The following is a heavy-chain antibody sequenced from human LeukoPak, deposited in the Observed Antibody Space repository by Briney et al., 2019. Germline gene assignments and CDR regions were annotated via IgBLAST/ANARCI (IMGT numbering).Heavy chain of an antibody. J-gene: IGHJ2*01. CDR2: IGTAGDT. Sequence: GGSLRLSCAASGFTFSSYDMHWVRQATGKGLEWVSVIGTAGDTYYPGSVKGRFTISRENAKSSLYLQMKSLRAGDTAVYYCARGSSGHIHPTKYFDLWGRGTLVTVSS. CDR1: GFTFSSYD. CDR3: ARGSSGHIHPTKYFDL. D-gene: IGHD3-22*01. V-gene: IGHV3-13*01.